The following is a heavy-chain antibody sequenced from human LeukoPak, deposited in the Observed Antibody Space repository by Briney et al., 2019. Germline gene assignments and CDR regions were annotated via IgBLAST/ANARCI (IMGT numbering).Heavy chain of an antibody. D-gene: IGHD6-13*01. Sequence: GGSLRLSCAASGFTFSSYWMSWVRQAPGKGLEWVSYISSSSSTIYYADSVKGRFTISRDNAKNSLYLQMNSLRAEDTAVYYCARDSLYLRSWFDYWGQGTLVTVSS. J-gene: IGHJ4*02. CDR2: ISSSSSTI. CDR3: ARDSLYLRSWFDY. V-gene: IGHV3-48*04. CDR1: GFTFSSYW.